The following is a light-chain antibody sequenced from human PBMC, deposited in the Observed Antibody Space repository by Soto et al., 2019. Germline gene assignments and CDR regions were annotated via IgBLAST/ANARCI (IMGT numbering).Light chain of an antibody. Sequence: SYELTQPPSVSVAPGQTARITCGGNNIESKSVHWYQQRPGQAPVLVLYDDGNRPSGIPERLSGSNSGSTATLTISSVEASDEADSFCQVWDISSDKYLLGNGTKLT. CDR2: DDG. CDR1: NIESKS. CDR3: QVWDISSDKYL. V-gene: IGLV3-21*02. J-gene: IGLJ1*01.